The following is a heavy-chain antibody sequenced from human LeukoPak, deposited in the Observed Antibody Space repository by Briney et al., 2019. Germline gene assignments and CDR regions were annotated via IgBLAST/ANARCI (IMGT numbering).Heavy chain of an antibody. CDR1: GFTFSRYW. D-gene: IGHD3-10*01. Sequence: GGSLRLSCAASGFTFSRYWMSWVRQAPGKGLEWVANIKEDGGEKFHVDSVKGRFTISRDNAKKSLYLQMNSLRAEDTAVYYCAREGYYGSGSSKYYFDYWGQGTLVTVSS. V-gene: IGHV3-7*01. CDR3: AREGYYGSGSSKYYFDY. CDR2: IKEDGGEK. J-gene: IGHJ4*02.